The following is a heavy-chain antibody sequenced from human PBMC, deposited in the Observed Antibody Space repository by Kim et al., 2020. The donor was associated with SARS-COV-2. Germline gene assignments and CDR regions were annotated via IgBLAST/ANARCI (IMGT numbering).Heavy chain of an antibody. CDR1: GGSFSGYY. Sequence: SETLSLTCAVYGGSFSGYYWSWIRQPPGKGLEWIGEINHSGSTNYNPSLKSRVTISVDTSKNQFSLKLSSVTAADTAVYYCARVVGDFWSGYHYGMDVWG. J-gene: IGHJ6*01. V-gene: IGHV4-34*01. D-gene: IGHD3-3*01. CDR3: ARVVGDFWSGYHYGMDV. CDR2: INHSGST.